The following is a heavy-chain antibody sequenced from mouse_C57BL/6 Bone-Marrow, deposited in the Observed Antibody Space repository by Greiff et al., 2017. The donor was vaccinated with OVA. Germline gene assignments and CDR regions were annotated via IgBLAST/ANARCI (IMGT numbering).Heavy chain of an antibody. D-gene: IGHD1-1*01. V-gene: IGHV14-4*01. CDR3: TTSSTVVPWYFDV. Sequence: EVQLQQSGAELVRPGASVKLSCTASGFNIKDDYMHWVKQRPEQGLEWIGWIDPENGDTEYASKFQGKATITADTSSNTAYLQLSSLTSEDTAVYYCTTSSTVVPWYFDVWGTGTTVTVSS. CDR1: GFNIKDDY. CDR2: IDPENGDT. J-gene: IGHJ1*03.